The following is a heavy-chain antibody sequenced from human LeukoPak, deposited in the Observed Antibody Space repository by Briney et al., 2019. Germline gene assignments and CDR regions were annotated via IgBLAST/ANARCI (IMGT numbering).Heavy chain of an antibody. CDR2: INPSGGST. CDR1: GYSLTNYY. J-gene: IGHJ4*02. V-gene: IGHV1-46*01. CDR3: ARGAPTTRIGAGRFDY. D-gene: IGHD5-12*01. Sequence: ASVKVSCKAFGYSLTNYYVHRVRQAPGQGLEWMGEINPSGGSTSYAQKFQGRITVTRDTYTNTVYMDLSSLRSEDTATYYCARGAPTTRIGAGRFDYWGQGSLLAVAS.